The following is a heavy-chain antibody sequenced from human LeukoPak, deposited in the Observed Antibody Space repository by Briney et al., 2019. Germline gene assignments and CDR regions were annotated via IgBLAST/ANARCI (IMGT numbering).Heavy chain of an antibody. J-gene: IGHJ4*02. CDR3: AGGQNYFDY. Sequence: GGSLRLSCAASGFTFSRYAMNWVRQAPGKGLEWVSSISTTSSSSYIHYADSMKGRFTISRDNAKSSLYLQMNSLRAEDTAVYYCAGGQNYFDYWGQGTLVTVSS. CDR2: ISTTSSSSYI. V-gene: IGHV3-21*01. CDR1: GFTFSRYA.